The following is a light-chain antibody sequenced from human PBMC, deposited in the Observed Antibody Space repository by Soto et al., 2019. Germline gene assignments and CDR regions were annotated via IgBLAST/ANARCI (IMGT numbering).Light chain of an antibody. Sequence: ASVAPKDTITSQASRGISSYLAWYQQKTGKTPKILVYSASTLPSGVPSRFSVSRSGPEFALGLRSRHPEDSATYICEQLHSSPQTFGQGTRLEIK. CDR3: EQLHSSPQT. CDR1: RGISSY. J-gene: IGKJ5*01. V-gene: IGKV1-9*01. CDR2: SAS.